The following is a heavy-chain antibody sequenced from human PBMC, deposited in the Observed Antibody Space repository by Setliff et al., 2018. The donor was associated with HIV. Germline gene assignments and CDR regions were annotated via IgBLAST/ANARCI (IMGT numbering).Heavy chain of an antibody. CDR3: ARAHYYDSSGSDY. J-gene: IGHJ4*02. Sequence: GGSLRLSCAASGFSFSNYWMSWVRQAPGKGLEWVAVISYDGSNKYYADSVKGRFTISRDNSKNTLYLQMNSLRAEDTAVYYCARAHYYDSSGSDYWGQGTLVTVSS. V-gene: IGHV3-30-3*01. CDR2: ISYDGSNK. CDR1: GFSFSNYW. D-gene: IGHD3-22*01.